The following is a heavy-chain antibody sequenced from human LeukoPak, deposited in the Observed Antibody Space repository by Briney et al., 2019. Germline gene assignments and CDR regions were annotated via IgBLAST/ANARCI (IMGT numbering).Heavy chain of an antibody. CDR1: GFTFSSYA. CDR3: AKDFGTYCGGDCSIG. CDR2: ISGSGAST. V-gene: IGHV3-23*01. Sequence: GGSLRLSCAASGFTFSSYAMSWVRQAPGKGLEWVSGISGSGASTYYADSVKGRFTISRDNSKNTPYLQMNSLRAEDTAVYYCAKDFGTYCGGDCSIGWGQGTLVTVSS. J-gene: IGHJ4*02. D-gene: IGHD2-21*02.